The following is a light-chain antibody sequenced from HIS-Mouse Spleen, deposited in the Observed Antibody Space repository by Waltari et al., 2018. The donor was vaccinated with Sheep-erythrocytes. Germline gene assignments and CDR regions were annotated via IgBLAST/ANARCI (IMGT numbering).Light chain of an antibody. J-gene: IGLJ1*01. CDR3: SSYAGSNNYV. V-gene: IGLV2-8*01. Sequence: QSALTQPPSASGSPGQSVTISCTGTSSDVGGYNYVSWYQQHPGKAPKLMLYDVSKRPSGVPDRFPGSKSGNTASLTVSGLQADDEADYYCSSYAGSNNYVFGTGTKVTVL. CDR1: SSDVGGYNY. CDR2: DVS.